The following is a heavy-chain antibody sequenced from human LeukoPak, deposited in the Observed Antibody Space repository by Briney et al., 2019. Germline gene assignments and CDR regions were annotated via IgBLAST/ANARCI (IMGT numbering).Heavy chain of an antibody. J-gene: IGHJ4*02. CDR1: GFTFSSYS. CDR3: ARVTVKVVPAASPLDY. CDR2: ISSSSSYI. V-gene: IGHV3-21*01. D-gene: IGHD2-2*01. Sequence: PGGSLRLSCAASGFTFSSYSMNWVRQAPGKGLEWVSSISSSSSYIYYADSVKGRFTISRDNAKNSLYLQMNSLRAEDTAVYYCARVTVKVVPAASPLDYWGQGTLVTVSS.